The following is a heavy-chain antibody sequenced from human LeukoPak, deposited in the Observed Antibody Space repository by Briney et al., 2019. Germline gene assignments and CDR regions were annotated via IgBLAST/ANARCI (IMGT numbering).Heavy chain of an antibody. V-gene: IGHV4-34*01. CDR1: CGSFSGYY. CDR3: ARIREMATNPFYSDY. CDR2: INHSGST. D-gene: IGHD5-24*01. Sequence: SETLFLLCGVYCGSFSGYYWSWFRQPPGKRLKWMGEINHSGSTNCNPSLKSRVTISVNTSKNQFSLKLSSVTDADTAVYYCARIREMATNPFYSDYWGQGTLVTVSS. J-gene: IGHJ4*02.